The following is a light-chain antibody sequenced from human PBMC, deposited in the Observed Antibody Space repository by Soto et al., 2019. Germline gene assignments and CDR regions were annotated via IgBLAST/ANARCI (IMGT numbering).Light chain of an antibody. V-gene: IGKV3-11*01. CDR2: DAS. CDR1: QSVSSY. CDR3: QQRSNWPGT. J-gene: IGKJ1*01. Sequence: EIVLTQSPATLSLSPGERATLSGRASQSVSSYLAWYQQKPGQAPRLLIYDASNRATGIPARFSGSGSGTDFTLTISSLEPADFAVYYCQQRSNWPGTFGQGTKVEIK.